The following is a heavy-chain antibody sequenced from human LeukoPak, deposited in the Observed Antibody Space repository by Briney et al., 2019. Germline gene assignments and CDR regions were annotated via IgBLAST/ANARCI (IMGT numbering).Heavy chain of an antibody. CDR1: GFTFSSYA. D-gene: IGHD6-19*01. CDR3: AKESSGWDIYYFDY. CDR2: ISYAGTKK. Sequence: PGGPLTLSCAASGFTFSSYAMHWVRQAPGEGLEWLAVISYAGTKKYYADSVKRRFTISRANSTNTLYLQMNSLRAEDTAVYYCAKESSGWDIYYFDYWGQGTLVTVSS. V-gene: IGHV3-30*04. J-gene: IGHJ4*02.